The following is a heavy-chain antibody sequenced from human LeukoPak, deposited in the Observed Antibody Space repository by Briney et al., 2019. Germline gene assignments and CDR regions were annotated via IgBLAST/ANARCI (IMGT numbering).Heavy chain of an antibody. CDR2: IYSGGST. Sequence: SGGSLRLSCAASGFTVSSNYMSWVRQAPGKGLEWVSVIYSGGSTYYADSVKGRFTISRDNAKNSLYLQMNSLRAEDTAVYYCARDHGSGLNYYYGMDVWGQGTTVTVSS. CDR1: GFTVSSNY. CDR3: ARDHGSGLNYYYGMDV. V-gene: IGHV3-53*01. J-gene: IGHJ6*02. D-gene: IGHD3-10*01.